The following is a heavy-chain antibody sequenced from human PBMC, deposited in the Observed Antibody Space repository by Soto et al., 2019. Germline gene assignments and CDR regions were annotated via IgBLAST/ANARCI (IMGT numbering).Heavy chain of an antibody. J-gene: IGHJ3*02. Sequence: PSQTLSLTYAISGDSVSSNNVGWNWIRQSPSRGLEWLGRTYYRSKWYDDYAASVKGRMTINPDTSKNQFSLQLNSLTPEDTAVYYCARSRSAAFDIWGQGTLVTVSS. CDR1: GDSVSSNNVG. V-gene: IGHV6-1*01. CDR2: TYYRSKWYD. D-gene: IGHD6-13*01. CDR3: ARSRSAAFDI.